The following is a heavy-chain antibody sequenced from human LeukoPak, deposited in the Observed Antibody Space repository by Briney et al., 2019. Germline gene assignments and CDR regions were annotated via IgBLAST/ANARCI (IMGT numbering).Heavy chain of an antibody. D-gene: IGHD3-3*01. CDR3: ARHRRDHDFWSGSNPTHYYYYMDV. CDR2: IYYSGHT. V-gene: IGHV4-39*01. CDR1: GGSISSSSYY. J-gene: IGHJ6*03. Sequence: PSETLSLTCTVSGGSISSSSYYWGWIRQPPGNGLEWIGTIYYSGHTYYNPSLKSRVTISVDTSKNQFSLKLSSVTAADTAGYYCARHRRDHDFWSGSNPTHYYYYMDVWGKGTTVTVSS.